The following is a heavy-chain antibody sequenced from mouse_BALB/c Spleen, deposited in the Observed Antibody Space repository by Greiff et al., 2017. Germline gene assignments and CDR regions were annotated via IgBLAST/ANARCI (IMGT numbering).Heavy chain of an antibody. V-gene: IGHV1-12*01. J-gene: IGHJ2*01. CDR1: GYTFTSYN. Sequence: QVQLQQPGAELVKPGASVKMSCKASGYTFTSYNMHWVKQTPGQGLEWIGAIYPGNGDTSYNQKFKGKATLTADKSSSTAYMQLSSLTSEDSAVYYCARGDYYGSSYERYFDYWGQGTTLTVSS. CDR2: IYPGNGDT. CDR3: ARGDYYGSSYERYFDY. D-gene: IGHD1-1*01.